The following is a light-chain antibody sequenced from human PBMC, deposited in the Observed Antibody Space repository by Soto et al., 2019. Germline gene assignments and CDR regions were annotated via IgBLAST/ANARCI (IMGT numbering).Light chain of an antibody. J-gene: IGLJ1*01. CDR3: CSYAGSSTFVV. Sequence: QSALTQPASVSGSAGQSITISCTGASSDVGSYNLVSWYQQHPGKAPKLMIYEGSKRPSGVSNRFSGSKSGNTASLTISGLQAEDEVDYYCCSYAGSSTFVVFGTGTKLTV. V-gene: IGLV2-23*03. CDR1: SSDVGSYNL. CDR2: EGS.